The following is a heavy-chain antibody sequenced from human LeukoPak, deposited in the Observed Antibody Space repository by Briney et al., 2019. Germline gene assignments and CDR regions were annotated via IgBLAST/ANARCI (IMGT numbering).Heavy chain of an antibody. CDR3: AREPRLAVY. V-gene: IGHV3-11*01. D-gene: IGHD6-19*01. Sequence: PGGSLRLSCAGSGFAFSDYYMTWIRQAPGRGLEFISYISGSGNSIVYADSVKGRSTISRDNAKNSLYLQMNSLRDEDTAVYYCAREPRLAVYWGQGTLVTVSS. CDR1: GFAFSDYY. J-gene: IGHJ4*02. CDR2: ISGSGNSI.